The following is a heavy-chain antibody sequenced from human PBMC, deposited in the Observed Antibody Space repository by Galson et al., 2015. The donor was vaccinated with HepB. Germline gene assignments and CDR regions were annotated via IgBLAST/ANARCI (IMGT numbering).Heavy chain of an antibody. V-gene: IGHV3-21*01. J-gene: IGHJ6*02. CDR1: GFTFSSYS. Sequence: SLRLSCAASGFTFSSYSMNWVRQAPGKGLEWVSSISSSSSYIYYADSVKGRFTISRDNAKNSLYLQMNSLRAEDTAVYYCARVAVAGPPFISSPRGDYGMDVWGQGTTVTVSS. CDR2: ISSSSSYI. CDR3: ARVAVAGPPFISSPRGDYGMDV. D-gene: IGHD6-19*01.